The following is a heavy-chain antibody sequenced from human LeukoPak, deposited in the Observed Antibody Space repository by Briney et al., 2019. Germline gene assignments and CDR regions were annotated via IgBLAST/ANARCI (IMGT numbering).Heavy chain of an antibody. D-gene: IGHD3-22*01. CDR1: GFTFSSYA. CDR3: AKALDLDYYDSSGYSYFDY. CDR2: ISGSGGST. Sequence: GGSLRLSCAASGFTFSSYAMSWVRQAPGKGLEWVSAISGSGGSTCYADSVKGRFTISRDNSKNTLYLQMNSLRAEDTAVYYCAKALDLDYYDSSGYSYFDYWGQGTLVTVSS. V-gene: IGHV3-23*01. J-gene: IGHJ4*02.